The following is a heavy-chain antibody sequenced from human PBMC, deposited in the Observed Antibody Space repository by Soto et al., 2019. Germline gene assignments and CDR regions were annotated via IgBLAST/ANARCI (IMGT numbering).Heavy chain of an antibody. J-gene: IGHJ6*02. CDR1: GFTFSNAW. CDR2: IKSKTDGGTT. CDR3: TTALSLRFLEWLFRGNYYYGMDV. D-gene: IGHD3-3*01. V-gene: IGHV3-15*01. Sequence: PVGSLRLSCAASGFTFSNAWMSWVRQAPGKGLEWVGRIKSKTDGGTTDYAAPVKGRFTISRDDSKNTLYLQMNSLKTEDTAVYYCTTALSLRFLEWLFRGNYYYGMDVWGQGTTVTVSS.